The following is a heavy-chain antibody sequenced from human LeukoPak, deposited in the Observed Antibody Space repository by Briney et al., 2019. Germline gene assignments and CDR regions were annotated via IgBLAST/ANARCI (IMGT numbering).Heavy chain of an antibody. CDR1: GGTFSSYA. Sequence: SVKVSCKASGGTFSSYAISWVRQAPGQGLEWMGGIIPIFGTANYAQKFQGGVTITADESTSTAYMELSSLGSEDTAVYYCAREYCSSTSCYGGYFDYWGQGTLVTVSS. CDR3: AREYCSSTSCYGGYFDY. D-gene: IGHD2-2*01. V-gene: IGHV1-69*13. J-gene: IGHJ4*02. CDR2: IIPIFGTA.